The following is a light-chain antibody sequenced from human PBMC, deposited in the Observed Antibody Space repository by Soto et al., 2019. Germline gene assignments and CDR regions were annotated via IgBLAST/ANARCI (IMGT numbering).Light chain of an antibody. CDR2: VAS. CDR3: QQYNNWPPWT. Sequence: EIGMTQSPATLSLSPGERATLSCRASQSVSSNLAWYQQKPGQAPRLLIYVASTRATGVPARFSGSGSGTEFTLTISSLQSEDFAVYYCQQYNNWPPWTFGQGTKVDIK. CDR1: QSVSSN. V-gene: IGKV3-15*01. J-gene: IGKJ1*01.